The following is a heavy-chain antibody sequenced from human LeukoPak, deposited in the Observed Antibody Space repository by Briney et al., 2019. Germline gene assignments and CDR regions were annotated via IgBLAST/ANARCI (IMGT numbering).Heavy chain of an antibody. J-gene: IGHJ4*02. CDR1: GFTFSSSA. CDR3: AKDAHSSGWYLFDY. CDR2: ISGSGTNT. Sequence: GGSLRLSCAASGFTFSSSAMSWVRQAPGKGLEWVSAISGSGTNTYYADSVKGRFTISRDNSKNTLYLQMNSLRAEDTAVYYCAKDAHSSGWYLFDYWGQGTLVTVSS. D-gene: IGHD6-19*01. V-gene: IGHV3-23*01.